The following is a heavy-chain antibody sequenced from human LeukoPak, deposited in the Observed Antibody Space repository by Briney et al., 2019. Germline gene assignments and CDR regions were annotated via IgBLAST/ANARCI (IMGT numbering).Heavy chain of an antibody. Sequence: ASLKVSCKASGYTFTSYNIHWVRQAPGQGLDWMGIINPSGGSTSYAEKFQGRVNMTRDTSRSRVYRELSSLRSKDMAVYYCGRRGLSYYFDYWGQGNLVTVSS. CDR1: GYTFTSYN. V-gene: IGHV1-46*01. J-gene: IGHJ4*02. CDR3: GRRGLSYYFDY. D-gene: IGHD3-16*01. CDR2: INPSGGST.